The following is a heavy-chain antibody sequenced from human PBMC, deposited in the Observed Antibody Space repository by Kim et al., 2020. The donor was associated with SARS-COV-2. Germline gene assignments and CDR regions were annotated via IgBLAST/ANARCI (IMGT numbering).Heavy chain of an antibody. V-gene: IGHV4-39*01. J-gene: IGHJ4*02. CDR1: GGSISSSSYY. D-gene: IGHD5-12*01. CDR3: ARVIRRDGYIA. Sequence: SETLSLTCTVSGGSISSSSYYWGWIRQPPGKGLEWIGSIYYSGSTYYNPSLKSRVTISVDTSKNQFSLKLSSVTAADTAVYYCARVIRRDGYIAWGQGTLVTVSS. CDR2: IYYSGST.